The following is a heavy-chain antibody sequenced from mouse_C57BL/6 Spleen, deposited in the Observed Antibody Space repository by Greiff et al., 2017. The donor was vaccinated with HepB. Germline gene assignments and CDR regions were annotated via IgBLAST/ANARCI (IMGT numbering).Heavy chain of an antibody. CDR3: ARRGQLRPYYAMDY. J-gene: IGHJ4*01. V-gene: IGHV5-12*01. Sequence: DVKLVESGGGLVQPGGSLKLSCAASGFTFSDYYMYWVRQTPEKRLEWVAYISNGGGSTYYPDTVKGRFTISRDNAKNTLYLQMSRLKSEDTAMYYCARRGQLRPYYAMDYWGQGTSVTVSS. CDR2: ISNGGGST. CDR1: GFTFSDYY. D-gene: IGHD3-2*02.